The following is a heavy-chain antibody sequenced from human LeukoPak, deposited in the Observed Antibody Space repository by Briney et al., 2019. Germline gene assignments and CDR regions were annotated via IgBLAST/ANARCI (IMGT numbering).Heavy chain of an antibody. CDR3: ARESDYYDSSGYPVLDY. CDR2: INAGNGNT. J-gene: IGHJ4*02. V-gene: IGHV1-3*03. Sequence: ASVKVSCKASGYTFTSYAMHWVRQAPGQRLEWMGWINAGNGNTKYSQEFQGRVTITRDTSASTAYMELSSLRSEDMAVYYCARESDYYDSSGYPVLDYWGQGTLVTVSS. CDR1: GYTFTSYA. D-gene: IGHD3-22*01.